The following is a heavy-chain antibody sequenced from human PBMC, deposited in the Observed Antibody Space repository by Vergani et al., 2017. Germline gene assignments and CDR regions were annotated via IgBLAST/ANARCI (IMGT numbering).Heavy chain of an antibody. D-gene: IGHD6-19*01. J-gene: IGHJ4*02. Sequence: QVQLQESGPGLAKPTETLSLMCNVSGYSISTGYQWGWIRQPPGQVMEWIGNIYHTGTTYYNPSLKSRITISVDTSKNQFSLKLTSVSAADTARYYCLRRMAVAVAGSFDLWGQGTLVTVSS. V-gene: IGHV4-38-2*02. CDR3: LRRMAVAVAGSFDL. CDR2: IYHTGTT. CDR1: GYSISTGYQ.